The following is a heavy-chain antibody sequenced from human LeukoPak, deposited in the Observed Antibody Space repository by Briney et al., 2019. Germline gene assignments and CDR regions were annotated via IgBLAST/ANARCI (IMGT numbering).Heavy chain of an antibody. J-gene: IGHJ3*02. CDR3: ARGVHVYDFWSGYHPYDAFDI. CDR2: IYYSGST. CDR1: GVSISSYY. V-gene: IGHV4-59*01. Sequence: SETLSLTCTVSGVSISSYYWSWIRQPPGKGLEWIWYIYYSGSTNYNPSLKSRVTISVDTSKNQFSLKLSSVTAADTAVYYCARGVHVYDFWSGYHPYDAFDIWGQGTMVTVSS. D-gene: IGHD3-3*01.